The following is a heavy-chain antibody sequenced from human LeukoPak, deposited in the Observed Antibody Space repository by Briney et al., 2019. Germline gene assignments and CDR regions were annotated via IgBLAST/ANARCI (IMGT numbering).Heavy chain of an antibody. V-gene: IGHV3-23*01. CDR3: AKDLASNRYYGMDV. D-gene: IGHD2-8*01. CDR2: ISGSGGST. J-gene: IGHJ6*02. CDR1: GFTFSSYA. Sequence: GGSLRLSCAASGFTFSSYAMSWVRQAPGKGLEWVSAISGSGGSTYYADSVKGRFTVSRDNSKNTLYLQMNSLRAEDTAVYYCAKDLASNRYYGMDVWGQGTTVTVSS.